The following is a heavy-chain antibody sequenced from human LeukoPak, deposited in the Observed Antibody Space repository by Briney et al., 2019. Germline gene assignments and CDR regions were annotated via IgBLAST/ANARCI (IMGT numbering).Heavy chain of an antibody. CDR1: GFTFSSYA. CDR2: IRNSGGST. V-gene: IGHV3-23*01. Sequence: GGSLRLSCAASGFTFSSYAMTWVRQAPGKGLEWVSGIRNSGGSTYYADSVKGRFTISRDNSKNTLYLQMNSLRAEDTAVYYCAKVGNRRYDFWSGYESGVFDYWGQGTLVTVSS. J-gene: IGHJ4*02. CDR3: AKVGNRRYDFWSGYESGVFDY. D-gene: IGHD3-3*01.